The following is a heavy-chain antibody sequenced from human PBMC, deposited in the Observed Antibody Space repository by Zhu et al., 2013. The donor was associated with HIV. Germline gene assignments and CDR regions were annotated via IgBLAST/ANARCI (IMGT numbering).Heavy chain of an antibody. CDR1: GYTFASYY. CDR2: INPSGGTT. D-gene: IGHD5-18*01. J-gene: IGHJ4*02. Sequence: QVHLVQSGTEVRKPGPSVKVSCKASGYTFASYYIHWVRQAPGQGLEWMGIINPSGGTTTYAQTFQGRVTMTRDSSTSTVYMELSSLRSEDTAVYYCAIVYTSGSVPKFWGQGTLVTVSS. CDR3: AIVYTSGSVPKF. V-gene: IGHV1-46*01.